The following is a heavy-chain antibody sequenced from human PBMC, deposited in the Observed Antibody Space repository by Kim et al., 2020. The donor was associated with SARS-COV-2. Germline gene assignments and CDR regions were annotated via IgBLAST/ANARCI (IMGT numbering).Heavy chain of an antibody. Sequence: GGSLRLSCAASGFTFSSYSMNWVRQAPGKGLEWVSSISSSSSYIYYADSVKGRFTISRDNAKNSLYLQMNSLRAEDTAVYYCARGGAGGYSYGYVDYWGQGTLVTVSS. CDR3: ARGGAGGYSYGYVDY. D-gene: IGHD5-18*01. V-gene: IGHV3-21*01. CDR1: GFTFSSYS. J-gene: IGHJ4*02. CDR2: ISSSSSYI.